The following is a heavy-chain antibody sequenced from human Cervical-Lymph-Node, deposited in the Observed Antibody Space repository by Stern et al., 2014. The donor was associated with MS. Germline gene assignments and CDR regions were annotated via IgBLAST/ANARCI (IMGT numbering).Heavy chain of an antibody. J-gene: IGHJ3*02. V-gene: IGHV1-24*01. CDR1: GYRLAELC. CDR2: VDVDDYDT. CDR3: ASQRFSHDAFDI. Sequence: VQLVQSGPEVKKPGASVKVSCKVSGYRLAELCIRWVRQAPGKGLERQGGVDVDDYDTIYAQDFEGRVTMTEDTSTDTAYMEMTSLRSDDTAMYYCASQRFSHDAFDIWGQGTMVTVSS.